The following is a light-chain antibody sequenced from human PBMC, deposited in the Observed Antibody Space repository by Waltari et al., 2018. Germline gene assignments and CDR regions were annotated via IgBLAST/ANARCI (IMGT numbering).Light chain of an antibody. J-gene: IGKJ1*01. CDR3: QQYYSNPQT. CDR2: WAS. CDR1: QSVLYSSNNKNY. Sequence: DFVMTQSPDSLAVSLGERATINCKSSQSVLYSSNNKNYLAWYQQKPGQPPKLLIYWASTQESGVPDRFSGSGSGTDFTLTISSLQAEDVAVYYCQQYYSNPQTFGQGTKVEIK. V-gene: IGKV4-1*01.